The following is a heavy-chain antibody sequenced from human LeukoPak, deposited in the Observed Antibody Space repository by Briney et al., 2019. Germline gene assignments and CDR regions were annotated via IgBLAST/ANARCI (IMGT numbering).Heavy chain of an antibody. CDR1: GFTVSSNY. D-gene: IGHD3-10*01. J-gene: IGHJ6*03. CDR2: IYSDGST. Sequence: GGSLRLSCAASGFTVSSNYMSWVRQAPGKGLEWGSVIYSDGSTYYADSVKGRFTISRDNSKNTLYLQMNSLRAEDTAVYYCARVIAARERAWFGELRLYYSSYIDVWGKGTTVTISS. V-gene: IGHV3-66*01. CDR3: ARVIAARERAWFGELRLYYSSYIDV.